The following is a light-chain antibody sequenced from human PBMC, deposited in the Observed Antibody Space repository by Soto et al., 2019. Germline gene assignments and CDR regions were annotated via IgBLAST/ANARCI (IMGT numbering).Light chain of an antibody. V-gene: IGKV3-20*01. Sequence: IVLTQSPGTLSLSPGARATLSCRASQSIGDYLAWYQHKPAQAPRLLIYDASKRATGIPDRFSGSGSGTDLTITINRLEPEDFEVYYCQHYGTSLYTFGQGTRLEIK. CDR2: DAS. J-gene: IGKJ5*01. CDR3: QHYGTSLYT. CDR1: QSIGDY.